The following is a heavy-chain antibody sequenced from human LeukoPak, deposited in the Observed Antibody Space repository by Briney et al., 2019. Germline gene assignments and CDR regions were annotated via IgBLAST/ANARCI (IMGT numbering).Heavy chain of an antibody. CDR2: IKSDGSYI. J-gene: IGHJ4*02. D-gene: IGHD3-22*01. CDR3: ASLGGSGFMGY. V-gene: IGHV3-74*01. CDR1: GFTFSSNW. Sequence: GGSLRLSCAASGFTFSSNWMHWVRQAPGKGLVWVSRIKSDGSYINYVDSVKGRFTISRDNAKNVLYLQMNTLSAEDTAVYYCASLGGSGFMGYWGQGPLVTVS.